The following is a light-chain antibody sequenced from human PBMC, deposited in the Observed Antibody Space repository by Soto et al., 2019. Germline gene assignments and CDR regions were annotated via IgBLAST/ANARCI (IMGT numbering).Light chain of an antibody. CDR1: SSNIGAGYD. Sequence: QSVLTQPPSVSGAPGQSVTISCTGSSSNIGAGYDVHWYQQFPGAAPKLLIYGNSNRPSGVPDRFSGSKSGTSASLAISGLLAGDEADYYCQSYDGSLYVFGSGTKLTVL. CDR2: GNS. V-gene: IGLV1-40*01. CDR3: QSYDGSLYV. J-gene: IGLJ1*01.